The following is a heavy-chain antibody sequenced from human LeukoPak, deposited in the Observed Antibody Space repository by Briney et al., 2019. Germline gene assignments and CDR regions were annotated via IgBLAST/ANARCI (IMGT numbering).Heavy chain of an antibody. Sequence: GESLRLSCATSGFTFSSSTFGSYTMNWVRQAPGKGLEWVSGISASGGGIYYAAAVKGRFTISRDNSKNTLYLQMNSLRADDTAVYYCAKGRGVAGPHYFDYWGPGTLVTVSS. CDR2: ISASGGGI. J-gene: IGHJ4*02. CDR3: AKGRGVAGPHYFDY. V-gene: IGHV3-23*01. CDR1: GFTFSSSTFGSYT. D-gene: IGHD3-3*01.